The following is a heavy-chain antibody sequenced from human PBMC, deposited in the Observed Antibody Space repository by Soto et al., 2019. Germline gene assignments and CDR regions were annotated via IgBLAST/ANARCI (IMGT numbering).Heavy chain of an antibody. CDR1: GFTFDDYA. Sequence: EVQLVESGGGLVQPGRSLRLSCAASGFTFDDYAMHWVRQAPGKGLEWVSGISWNSGSIGYADSVKGRFTISRDNAKNSLYLQMNSMRAEDTALYYCAKWGGEWLFPPFDYVGQGTLVTVSS. CDR2: ISWNSGSI. V-gene: IGHV3-9*01. D-gene: IGHD3-3*01. CDR3: AKWGGEWLFPPFDY. J-gene: IGHJ4*02.